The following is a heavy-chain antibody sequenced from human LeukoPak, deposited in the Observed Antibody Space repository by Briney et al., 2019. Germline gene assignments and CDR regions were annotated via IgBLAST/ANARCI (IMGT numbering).Heavy chain of an antibody. Sequence: GGSLRLSCAASGFTFSSFAMTWVRQAPGKGLEWVSSITGSHGPTYNTDSVKGRFTISRDNSQNTLYLQMNSLRAEDTAVYYCARGRLDTAMAISDYWGQGTLVTVSS. CDR2: ITGSHGPT. V-gene: IGHV3-23*01. CDR3: ARGRLDTAMAISDY. D-gene: IGHD5-18*01. CDR1: GFTFSSFA. J-gene: IGHJ4*02.